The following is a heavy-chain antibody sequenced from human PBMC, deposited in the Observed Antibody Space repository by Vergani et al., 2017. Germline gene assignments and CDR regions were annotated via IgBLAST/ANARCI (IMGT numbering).Heavy chain of an antibody. D-gene: IGHD2-2*01. CDR1: GFTFSSYS. CDR2: ISSSSSTI. CDR3: ARDGVTSNHYFDY. Sequence: VQLVESGGGLVKPGGSLRLSCAASGFTFSSYSMNWVRQAPGKGLEWVSSISSSSSTIYYADSVKGRFTISRDNAKNSLYQQMNSLRDEDTAVYYGARDGVTSNHYFDYWGQGTLVTVSS. J-gene: IGHJ4*02. V-gene: IGHV3-48*02.